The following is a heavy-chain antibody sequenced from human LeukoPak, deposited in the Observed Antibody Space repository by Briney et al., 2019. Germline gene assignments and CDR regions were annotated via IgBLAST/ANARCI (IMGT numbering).Heavy chain of an antibody. CDR1: GFTFSSYG. V-gene: IGHV3-33*06. D-gene: IGHD3-10*01. CDR3: AKVTSLWFGEFPFDY. Sequence: QPGRSLRLSCAASGFTFSSYGMHWVRQAPGKGLEWVAVIWYDGSNKYYADSVKGRFTISRDNSKNTLYLQMNSLRAEDTAVYYCAKVTSLWFGEFPFDYWGQGTLVTVSS. CDR2: IWYDGSNK. J-gene: IGHJ4*02.